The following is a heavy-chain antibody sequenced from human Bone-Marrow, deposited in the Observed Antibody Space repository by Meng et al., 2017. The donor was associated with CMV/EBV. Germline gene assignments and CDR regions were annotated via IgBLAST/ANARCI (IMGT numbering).Heavy chain of an antibody. D-gene: IGHD1-26*01. V-gene: IGHV1-8*01. J-gene: IGHJ6*02. CDR3: ASGGRVGSSSIMDV. CDR2: MNPNSGNT. CDR1: GYTFTSYD. Sequence: ASVKVSCKPSGYTFTSYDINWVRQATGEGLEWMGWMNPNSGNTGYAQKFQGRVTMTRNTSISTAYMELSSLRSEDTAVYYCASGGRVGSSSIMDVWGQGTTVTVSS.